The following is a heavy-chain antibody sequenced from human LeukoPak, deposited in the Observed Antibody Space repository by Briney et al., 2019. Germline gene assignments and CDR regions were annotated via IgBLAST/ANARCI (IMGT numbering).Heavy chain of an antibody. CDR1: GGSISSYY. D-gene: IGHD2-8*01. Sequence: SETLSLTCTVSGGSISSYYWSWIRQPPGKGLEWIGYIYTSGSTNYNPSLKSRVTISVATSKNQFSLKLSSVTAADTAVYYCARHREDCTNGVCYSDYYYYMDVWGKGTTVTVSS. CDR3: ARHREDCTNGVCYSDYYYYMDV. J-gene: IGHJ6*03. CDR2: IYTSGST. V-gene: IGHV4-4*09.